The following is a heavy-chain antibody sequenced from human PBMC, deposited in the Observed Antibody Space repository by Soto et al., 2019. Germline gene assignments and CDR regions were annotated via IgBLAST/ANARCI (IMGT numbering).Heavy chain of an antibody. D-gene: IGHD5-18*01. V-gene: IGHV4-39*01. J-gene: IGHJ6*02. CDR1: GGSISSSSYY. Sequence: SETLSLTCTVSGGSISSSSYYWGWIRQPPGKGLEWIGSVYYSGSTYYNPSLKSRVTISVDTSKNQFSLKLSSVTAADTAVYYCAKVDTAMVSWYYYYGMDVWGQGTTVTVSS. CDR2: VYYSGST. CDR3: AKVDTAMVSWYYYYGMDV.